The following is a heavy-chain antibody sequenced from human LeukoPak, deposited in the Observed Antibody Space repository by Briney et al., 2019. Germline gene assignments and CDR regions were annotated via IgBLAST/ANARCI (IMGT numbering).Heavy chain of an antibody. V-gene: IGHV3-30-3*01. CDR1: GFTFISYA. CDR3: ARDNVGSYYYGSGSYIH. D-gene: IGHD3-10*01. CDR2: ISYDGSNK. Sequence: GGSLRLSCAASGFTFISYAMHWVRQAPGKGLEWVAVISYDGSNKYYADSVKGRFTISRDNSKNTLYLQMNSLRAEDTAVYYCARDNVGSYYYGSGSYIHWGQGTLVTVSS. J-gene: IGHJ4*02.